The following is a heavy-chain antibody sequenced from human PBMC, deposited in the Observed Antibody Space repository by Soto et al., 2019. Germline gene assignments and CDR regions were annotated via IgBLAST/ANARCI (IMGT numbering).Heavy chain of an antibody. D-gene: IGHD5-18*01. CDR3: ARLRGHSYGDGDDV. CDR1: GGSIGGYY. CDR2: IYSSGST. V-gene: IGHV4-4*08. Sequence: SETLSLTCTVSGGSIGGYYWTWIRQPPGKGLEWIGYIYSSGSTDYNPSLKSRVTMSVDTSMNQLSLEVSSVTAADTAVYYCARLRGHSYGDGDDVWGQGTRVTVPS. J-gene: IGHJ3*01.